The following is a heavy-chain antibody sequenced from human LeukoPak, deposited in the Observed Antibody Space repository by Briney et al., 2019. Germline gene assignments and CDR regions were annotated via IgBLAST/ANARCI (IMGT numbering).Heavy chain of an antibody. CDR3: ANYGSGPRFDY. J-gene: IGHJ4*02. CDR2: ISGSGGST. CDR1: GFTFSSYG. D-gene: IGHD3-10*01. Sequence: PGGSLRLSCAASGFTFSSYGMHWVRQAPGKGLEWVSAISGSGGSTYYADSVKGRFTISRDNSKNTLYLQMNSLRAEDTAVYYCANYGSGPRFDYWGQGTLVTVSS. V-gene: IGHV3-23*01.